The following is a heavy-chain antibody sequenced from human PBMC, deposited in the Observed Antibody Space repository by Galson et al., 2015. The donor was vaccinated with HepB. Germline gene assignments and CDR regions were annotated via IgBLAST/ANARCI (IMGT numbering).Heavy chain of an antibody. CDR3: AKLIVVVLAAISPSWQDY. Sequence: SLRLSCAASGFAFRSYAMSWVRQAPGKGLEWVSAISGSGGGTYYADSVKGRFSISRDNSKNTLYLQMNSLRAEDTAVYYCAKLIVVVLAAISPSWQDYWGQGTLVTVSS. CDR2: ISGSGGGT. CDR1: GFAFRSYA. V-gene: IGHV3-23*01. J-gene: IGHJ4*02. D-gene: IGHD2-2*02.